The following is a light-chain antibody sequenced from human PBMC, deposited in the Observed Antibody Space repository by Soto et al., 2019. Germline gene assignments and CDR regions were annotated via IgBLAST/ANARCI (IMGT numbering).Light chain of an antibody. Sequence: QSVLTQPPSASGSPGQSVTISCTGTKNDVGFYDFVSWYQHHPGKAPRLIIYEVVQRPSGVPDRFSGSKSGNTASLTVSGLQAADEADYFCKSYAGSNTYLFGSGTKVTVL. CDR1: KNDVGFYDF. J-gene: IGLJ1*01. CDR3: KSYAGSNTYL. V-gene: IGLV2-8*01. CDR2: EVV.